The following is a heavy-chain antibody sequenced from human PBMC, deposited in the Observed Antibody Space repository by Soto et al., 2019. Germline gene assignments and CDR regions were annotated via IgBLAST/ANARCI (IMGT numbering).Heavy chain of an antibody. J-gene: IGHJ3*02. CDR1: GFTFDDYA. CDR3: AKDWTSTVPDAFDI. Sequence: ESGGGLVQPGRSLRLSCAASGFTFDDYAMHWVRQAPGKGLEWISGISWNSGSIGYADSVKGRFTISRDNAKNSLYLQMNSLRAEDTALYYCAKDWTSTVPDAFDIWGQGTMVTVSS. CDR2: ISWNSGSI. V-gene: IGHV3-9*01. D-gene: IGHD4-17*01.